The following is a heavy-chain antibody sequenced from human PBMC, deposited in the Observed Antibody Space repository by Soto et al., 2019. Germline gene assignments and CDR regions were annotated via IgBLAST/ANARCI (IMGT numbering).Heavy chain of an antibody. CDR2: IWYDGSNK. D-gene: IGHD6-19*01. CDR1: GFTFSSYG. CDR3: ARDWSSGWPPNNWFDP. Sequence: QVQLVESGGGVVQPGRSLRLSCAASGFTFSSYGMHWVRQAPGKGLEWVAVIWYDGSNKYYADSVKGRFTISRDNSKNTLYLQMNSLRAEDTAVYYCARDWSSGWPPNNWFDPWGQGTLVTVSS. J-gene: IGHJ5*02. V-gene: IGHV3-33*01.